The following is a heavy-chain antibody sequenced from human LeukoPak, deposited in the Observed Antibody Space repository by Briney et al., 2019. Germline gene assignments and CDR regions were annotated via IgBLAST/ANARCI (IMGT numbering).Heavy chain of an antibody. CDR3: ATWAPGVIPDY. Sequence: TSETLSLTCTVSGGSISSSSYYWGWIRQPPGKGLEWIGSIYYSGSTYYNPSLKSRVTISVDTSKNQFSLKLSSVTAADTAVYYCATWAPGVIPDYWGQGTLVTVSS. V-gene: IGHV4-39*01. CDR1: GGSISSSSYY. D-gene: IGHD3-16*02. J-gene: IGHJ4*02. CDR2: IYYSGST.